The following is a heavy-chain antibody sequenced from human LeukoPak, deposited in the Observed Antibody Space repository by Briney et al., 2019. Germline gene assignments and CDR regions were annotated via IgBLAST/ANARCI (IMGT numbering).Heavy chain of an antibody. CDR3: ARVYGVDYYDSSGYFGSTRPQKFMDV. CDR1: GFTFRSHW. J-gene: IGHJ6*02. CDR2: ISPDGGER. Sequence: GGSLRLSCVDSGFTFRSHWMTWVRQAPGTGLEWVANISPDGGERYYVDSVKGRFTISRDNAKSSLYLQMNSLRAEDTAVYYCARVYGVDYYDSSGYFGSTRPQKFMDVWGQGTTVTVSS. D-gene: IGHD3-22*01. V-gene: IGHV3-7*01.